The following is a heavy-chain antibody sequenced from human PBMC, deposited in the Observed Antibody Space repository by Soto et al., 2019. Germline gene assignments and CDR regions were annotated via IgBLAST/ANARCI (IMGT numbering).Heavy chain of an antibody. CDR1: GYTFTNYG. CDR2: IVVYNANT. J-gene: IGHJ6*02. Sequence: QVQLVQSGAEVKKPGASEKVSCKASGYTFTNYGISWVRQAPGQGLEWMGWIVVYNANTKYAQKLQGRVTMTTDTSTSTAYMELTSLTSDDTAVYYCARDTSTAGRTYYHYGLDVWGQGTTVTVSS. CDR3: ARDTSTAGRTYYHYGLDV. D-gene: IGHD6-6*01. V-gene: IGHV1-18*04.